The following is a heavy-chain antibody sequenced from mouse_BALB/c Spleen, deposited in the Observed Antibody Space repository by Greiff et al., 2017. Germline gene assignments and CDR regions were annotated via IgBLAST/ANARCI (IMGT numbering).Heavy chain of an antibody. J-gene: IGHJ4*01. Sequence: EVKLLESGGGLVQPGGSLKLSCAASGFDFSRYWMSWVRQAPGKGLEWIGEINPDSSTINYTPSLKDKFIISRDNAKNTLYLQMSKVRSEDTALYYCARQGFYYDYDGWLGYWGQGTSVTVSS. CDR1: GFDFSRYW. CDR3: ARQGFYYDYDGWLGY. V-gene: IGHV4-1*02. D-gene: IGHD2-4*01. CDR2: INPDSSTI.